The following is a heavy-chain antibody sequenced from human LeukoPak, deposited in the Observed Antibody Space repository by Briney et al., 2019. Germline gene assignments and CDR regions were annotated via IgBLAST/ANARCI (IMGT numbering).Heavy chain of an antibody. CDR1: GFTFDDYA. V-gene: IGHV3-9*01. J-gene: IGHJ4*02. CDR2: ISWNSGSI. Sequence: SLRLSCPASGFTFDDYAMHWVRQAPGKGLEWVSGISWNSGSIGYADSVKGRFTISRDNAKNSLYLQMNSLRAEDTALYYCARGVTYYYGSGTPYSFDYWGQGTLVTVSS. D-gene: IGHD3-10*01. CDR3: ARGVTYYYGSGTPYSFDY.